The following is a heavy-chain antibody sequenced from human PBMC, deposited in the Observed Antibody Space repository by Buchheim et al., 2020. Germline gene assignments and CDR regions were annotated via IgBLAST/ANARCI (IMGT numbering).Heavy chain of an antibody. CDR3: AKPPGDLLVSMLGLDGMDV. Sequence: QVQLVESGGGVVQPGRSLRLSCAASGFTFSSYGMHWVRQAPGKGLEWVAVISYDGSSKYYADSVKGRFTISRDNSKNTLYLQMNSLRAEDTAVYYCAKPPGDLLVSMLGLDGMDVWGQGTT. D-gene: IGHD2/OR15-2a*01. CDR1: GFTFSSYG. V-gene: IGHV3-30*18. J-gene: IGHJ6*02. CDR2: ISYDGSSK.